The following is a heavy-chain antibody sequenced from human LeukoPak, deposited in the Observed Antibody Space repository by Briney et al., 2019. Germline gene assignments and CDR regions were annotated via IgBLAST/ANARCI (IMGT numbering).Heavy chain of an antibody. CDR1: GGSISGTTSY. J-gene: IGHJ4*02. Sequence: PSETLSLTCTVSGGSISGTTSYWGWIRQPPGKGLQWIGSIYYSGNTYYNPSLKSRVTISVDTSKNQFSLTLNSVTAADAAVYCCTTLLSAPRDSWGQGTLVTVSS. D-gene: IGHD3-10*01. V-gene: IGHV4-39*01. CDR3: TTLLSAPRDS. CDR2: IYYSGNT.